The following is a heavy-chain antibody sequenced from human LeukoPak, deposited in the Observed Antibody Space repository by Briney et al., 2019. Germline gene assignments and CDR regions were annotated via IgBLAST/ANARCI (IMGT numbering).Heavy chain of an antibody. CDR2: IIPIFGTA. CDR1: GGTFSSYA. V-gene: IGHV1-69*05. J-gene: IGHJ3*02. CDR3: ARSSNIVVVPAAIPSLAFDI. D-gene: IGHD2-2*02. Sequence: SVKVSRKASGGTFSSYAISWVRQAPGQGLEWMGGIIPIFGTANYAQKFQGRVTITTDESTSTAHMELSSLRSEDTAVYYCARSSNIVVVPAAIPSLAFDIWGQGTMVTVSS.